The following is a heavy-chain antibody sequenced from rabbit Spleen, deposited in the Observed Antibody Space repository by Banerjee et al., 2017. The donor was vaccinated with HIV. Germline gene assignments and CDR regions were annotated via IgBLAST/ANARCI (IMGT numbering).Heavy chain of an antibody. Sequence: QSLEESGGDLVKPGGTLILTCKASGIDFSSDSYMCWVRQAPGKGLEWIGCIDGGSSGSTYYASWAKGRFTISKTSSTTVTLRMTSLTAADTATYFCARDGDDAGYDFNLWGPGTLVTVS. CDR2: IDGGSSGST. J-gene: IGHJ4*01. CDR1: GIDFSSDSY. V-gene: IGHV1S40*01. CDR3: ARDGDDAGYDFNL. D-gene: IGHD3-1*01.